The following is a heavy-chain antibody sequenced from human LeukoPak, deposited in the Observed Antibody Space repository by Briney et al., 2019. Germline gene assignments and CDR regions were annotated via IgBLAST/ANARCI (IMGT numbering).Heavy chain of an antibody. V-gene: IGHV1-18*01. CDR2: ISAYNGNT. D-gene: IGHD3-3*01. CDR1: GYTFTSYG. Sequence: ASVKVSCKASGYTFTSYGISWVRQAPGQGLEWMGWISAYNGNTNYAQKLQGRVTMTTDTSTSTAYMELRSLRSDDTAVYYCARDLYDFWSGYYTLDWFDPWGQGTLVTVSS. J-gene: IGHJ5*02. CDR3: ARDLYDFWSGYYTLDWFDP.